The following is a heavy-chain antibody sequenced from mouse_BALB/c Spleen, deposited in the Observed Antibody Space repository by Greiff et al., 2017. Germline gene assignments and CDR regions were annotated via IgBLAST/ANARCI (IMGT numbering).Heavy chain of an antibody. CDR3: AKTYYGSSYEAY. D-gene: IGHD1-1*01. Sequence: VQLKESGAELVKPGASVKLSCKASGYTFTSYWMHWVKQRPGQGLEWIGEIDPSDSYTNYNQKFKGKATLTVDKSSSTAYMQLSSLTSEDSAVYYCAKTYYGSSYEAYWGQGTLVTVSA. V-gene: IGHV1-69*02. J-gene: IGHJ3*01. CDR2: IDPSDSYT. CDR1: GYTFTSYW.